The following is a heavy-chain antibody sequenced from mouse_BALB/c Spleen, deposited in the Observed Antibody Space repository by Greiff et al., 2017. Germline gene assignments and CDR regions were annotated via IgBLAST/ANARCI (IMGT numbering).Heavy chain of an antibody. CDR2: ISSGGGST. CDR3: ARKKYGKGDYFDY. D-gene: IGHD2-10*02. CDR1: GFAFSSYD. Sequence: EVQLVESGGGLVKPGGSLKLSCAASGFAFSSYDMSWVRQTPEKRLEWVAYISSGGGSTYYPDTVKGRFTISRDNAKNTLYLQMSSLKSEDTAMYYCARKKYGKGDYFDYWGQGTTLTVSS. J-gene: IGHJ2*01. V-gene: IGHV5-12-1*01.